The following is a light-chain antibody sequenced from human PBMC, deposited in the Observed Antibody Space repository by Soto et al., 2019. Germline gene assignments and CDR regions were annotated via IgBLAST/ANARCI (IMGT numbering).Light chain of an antibody. Sequence: EIVMTKSRATLSVYEGERETIARRASQTVGSDLAWYQQKPGQAPRLVIYDIFTRATGVPTRISGSGSGTEFTLTISSLQSEDFAVYYCQQYNSWPLTFGGGTKVDIK. CDR3: QQYNSWPLT. CDR2: DIF. V-gene: IGKV3D-15*01. CDR1: QTVGSD. J-gene: IGKJ4*01.